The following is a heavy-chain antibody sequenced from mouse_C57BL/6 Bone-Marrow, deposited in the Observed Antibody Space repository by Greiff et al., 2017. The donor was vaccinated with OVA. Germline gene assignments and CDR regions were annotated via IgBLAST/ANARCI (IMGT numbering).Heavy chain of an antibody. CDR3: ARWKWSRWFDV. J-gene: IGHJ1*03. D-gene: IGHD1-1*02. Sequence: VQLQESGAELARPGASVKLSCKASGYTFTSYGISWVKQRTGQGLEWIGEIYPRSGNTYYNEKFKGKATLTADKSSSTAYMELRSLTSEDSAVYFCARWKWSRWFDVWGTGTTVTVSS. CDR1: GYTFTSYG. CDR2: IYPRSGNT. V-gene: IGHV1-81*01.